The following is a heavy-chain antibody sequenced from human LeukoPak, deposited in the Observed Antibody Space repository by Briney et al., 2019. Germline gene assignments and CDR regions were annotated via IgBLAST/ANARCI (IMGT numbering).Heavy chain of an antibody. CDR2: IKIGEGTT. CDR3: SRSFYSSSWYYFDL. V-gene: IGHV1-18*01. D-gene: IGHD6-13*01. Sequence: GASVKVSCKASGYTFSDFGITWVRQASGQGPEWLGWIKIGEGTTHSAQKFQDRVSMTRDRSSNTAFLELRSLRSDDTAVYFCSRSFYSSSWYYFDLWGQGTLVTVSS. CDR1: GYTFSDFG. J-gene: IGHJ4*02.